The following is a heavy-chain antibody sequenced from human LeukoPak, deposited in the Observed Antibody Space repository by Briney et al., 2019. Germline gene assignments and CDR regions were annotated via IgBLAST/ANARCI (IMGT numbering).Heavy chain of an antibody. V-gene: IGHV4-59*01. J-gene: IGHJ5*02. D-gene: IGHD2-21*01. CDR3: ARLTVVVPADDWFGP. Sequence: SETLSLTCSVSGGSINGDYWSWIPQTPGKGLEWIGYIHYSGRTSYNPSLKSRVTISVDTSKDQFSLRLASVIAADTAVYYCARLTVVVPADDWFGPWGQGTLVTVSS. CDR2: IHYSGRT. CDR1: GGSINGDY.